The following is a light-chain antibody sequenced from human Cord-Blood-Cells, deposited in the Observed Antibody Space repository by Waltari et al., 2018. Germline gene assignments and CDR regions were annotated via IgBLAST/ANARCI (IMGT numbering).Light chain of an antibody. J-gene: IGLJ2*01. CDR2: GNS. V-gene: IGLV1-40*01. Sequence: SVLTQPPSVSGAPGQRVTIACPGSSSHLAAGYDGHWYQQLPGTAPKLLIYGNSNRPSGVPDRFSGSKSGTSASLAITGLQAEDEADYYCQSYDSSLSGSVFGGGTKLTVL. CDR3: QSYDSSLSGSV. CDR1: SSHLAAGYD.